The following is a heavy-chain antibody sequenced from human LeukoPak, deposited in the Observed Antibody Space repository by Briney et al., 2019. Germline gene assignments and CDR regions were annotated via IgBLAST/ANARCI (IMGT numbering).Heavy chain of an antibody. Sequence: ASVKVSCKPSVYTSTGYYMHWVRQAPGQGLEWMGWINPNSGGTNYAQKFQGRVTMTRDTSISTAYMELRSLRSDDTAVYYCARVPYYYDSSGYGDYWGQGTLVTVSS. V-gene: IGHV1-2*02. CDR2: INPNSGGT. CDR1: VYTSTGYY. J-gene: IGHJ4*02. CDR3: ARVPYYYDSSGYGDY. D-gene: IGHD3-22*01.